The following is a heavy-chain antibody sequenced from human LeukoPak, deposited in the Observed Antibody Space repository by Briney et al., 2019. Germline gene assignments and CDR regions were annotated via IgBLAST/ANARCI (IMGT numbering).Heavy chain of an antibody. D-gene: IGHD3-10*01. V-gene: IGHV3-30*04. Sequence: GGSLRLSCAASGFTFSSYAMHWVRQAPGKGLEWVAVISYDGSNKYYADSVKGRFTISRDNSKNTLYLQMNSLRAEDTAVYYCARGLKFGLLWFGAPSGKTRYNWFDPWGQGTLVTVSS. CDR1: GFTFSSYA. CDR3: ARGLKFGLLWFGAPSGKTRYNWFDP. J-gene: IGHJ5*02. CDR2: ISYDGSNK.